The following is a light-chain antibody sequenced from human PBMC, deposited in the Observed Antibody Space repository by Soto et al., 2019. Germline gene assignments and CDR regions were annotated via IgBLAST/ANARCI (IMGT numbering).Light chain of an antibody. V-gene: IGKV2-28*01. J-gene: IGKJ3*01. CDR3: MQALQTPFT. CDR2: LGS. CDR1: QSLLHSNGDNY. Sequence: IEMTQSPLSLPVTPGEPASISCRSSQSLLHSNGDNYLEWYLQKPGQSPQLLIYLGSNRASGVPDRFTGYGSGTDFTLKISRVEAEDVGVYYCMQALQTPFTFGPGTKVDIK.